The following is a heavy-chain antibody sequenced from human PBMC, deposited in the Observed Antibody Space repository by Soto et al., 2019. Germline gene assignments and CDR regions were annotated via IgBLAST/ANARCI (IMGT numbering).Heavy chain of an antibody. CDR1: GFTFSSYG. D-gene: IGHD6-19*01. CDR2: IWYDGSNK. CDR3: AIDMGDSSGHGFDY. J-gene: IGHJ4*02. Sequence: QVQLVESGGGVVQPGRSLRLSCAASGFTFSSYGMQWVRQAPGKGLEWVALIWYDGSNKYYSDSVKGRFTISRDNSKNKLDLQMNSLRAEDTAVYYCAIDMGDSSGHGFDYWGQGTLVTVSS. V-gene: IGHV3-33*01.